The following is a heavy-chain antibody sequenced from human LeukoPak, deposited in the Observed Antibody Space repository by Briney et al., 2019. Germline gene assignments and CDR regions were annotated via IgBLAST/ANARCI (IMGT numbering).Heavy chain of an antibody. Sequence: ASVKVSCKASGYTFTSYGISWVRQAPGQGLEWMGWISAYNGNTNYAQKLQGRVTMTTDTSTSTAYMELRSLRSDDTAVYYCARDLGSVVITHMWGYYYYYYMDVWGKGTTVTVSS. CDR3: ARDLGSVVITHMWGYYYYYYMDV. V-gene: IGHV1-18*01. CDR2: ISAYNGNT. J-gene: IGHJ6*03. CDR1: GYTFTSYG. D-gene: IGHD3-22*01.